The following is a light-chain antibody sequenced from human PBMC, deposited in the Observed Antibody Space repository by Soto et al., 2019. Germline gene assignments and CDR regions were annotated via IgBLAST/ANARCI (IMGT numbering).Light chain of an antibody. Sequence: DIVMTQSPDSLAVSLGERATINCKSSQSVLYSSNNKNYLAWYQQKPGQPPKLLIYWASTRESGVPDRFIGSRSWTDFTLTNRRLHAEDFAIYYCQQYYSTPLTFGGGTKVEIK. V-gene: IGKV4-1*01. CDR1: QSVLYSSNNKNY. CDR2: WAS. CDR3: QQYYSTPLT. J-gene: IGKJ4*01.